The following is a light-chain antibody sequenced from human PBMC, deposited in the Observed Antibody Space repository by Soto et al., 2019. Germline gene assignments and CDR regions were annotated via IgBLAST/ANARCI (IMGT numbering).Light chain of an antibody. CDR1: QSISSY. V-gene: IGKV1-39*01. CDR3: HQSYSAPWT. Sequence: DIQVTQSPSSLSASVGDRVTITCRASQSISSYLNWYRQKPGRAPNLLIYAASKLQSGVPSRFSGSGSGTDFTLTISSLQPGDFAIYYCHQSYSAPWTFGQGPRWKSN. CDR2: AAS. J-gene: IGKJ1*01.